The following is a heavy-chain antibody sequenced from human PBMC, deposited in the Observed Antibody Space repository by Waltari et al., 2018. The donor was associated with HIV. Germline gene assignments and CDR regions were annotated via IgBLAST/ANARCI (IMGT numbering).Heavy chain of an antibody. CDR2: IYYSGST. Sequence: QVQLQESGPGLVKPSQTLSLTCTVSGDSISSGGYYWYWIRQYPGKGLEWIGYIYYSGSTYYNPSPKSRVTISVDMSKNQFSLKLSSVTAADTAVYYCARDLDRWGQGTLVTVSS. V-gene: IGHV4-31*03. CDR3: ARDLDR. CDR1: GDSISSGGYY. J-gene: IGHJ5*02.